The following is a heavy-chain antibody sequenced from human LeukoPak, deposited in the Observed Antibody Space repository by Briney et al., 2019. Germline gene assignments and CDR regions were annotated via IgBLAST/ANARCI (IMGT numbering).Heavy chain of an antibody. Sequence: GGSLRLSCAASGFTFDDYAMHWVRQAPGKGLEWVSGISWNSGSTYYADSVKGRFTISRDNSKNTLYLQMNSLRAEDMAVYYCAKDGGQGADYWGQGTLVSVSS. CDR2: ISWNSGST. V-gene: IGHV3-23*01. D-gene: IGHD3-16*01. J-gene: IGHJ4*02. CDR1: GFTFDDYA. CDR3: AKDGGQGADY.